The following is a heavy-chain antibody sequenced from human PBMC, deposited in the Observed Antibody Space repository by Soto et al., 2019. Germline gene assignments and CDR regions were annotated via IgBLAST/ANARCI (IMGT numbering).Heavy chain of an antibody. J-gene: IGHJ6*02. V-gene: IGHV6-1*01. CDR2: TYYRSKWYN. D-gene: IGHD3-3*01. Sequence: SQSLSLTCGISGDSVSSNSAAWNWIRQSPSRGLEWLGRTYYRSKWYNDYAVSVKSRITINPDTSKNQFSLQLNSVTPEDTAVYYCARVPHDFWSGYYYYYGMDVWGQGTTVTVSS. CDR1: GDSVSSNSAA. CDR3: ARVPHDFWSGYYYYYGMDV.